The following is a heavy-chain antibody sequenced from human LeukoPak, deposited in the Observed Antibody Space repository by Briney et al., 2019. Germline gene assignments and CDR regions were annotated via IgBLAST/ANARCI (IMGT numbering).Heavy chain of an antibody. D-gene: IGHD2-15*01. CDR1: EFTFSNYA. CDR2: ISGNGART. V-gene: IGHV3-23*01. CDR3: AKEKWGSGWFDP. Sequence: TGGSLRLSCASSEFTFSNYAMNWVRQAPGKGLEWVSGISGNGARTYYVDSVKGRFTISRDNSKNTLSLQMNSLRGEDTAVYYCAKEKWGSGWFDPWGQGTLVTVSS. J-gene: IGHJ5*02.